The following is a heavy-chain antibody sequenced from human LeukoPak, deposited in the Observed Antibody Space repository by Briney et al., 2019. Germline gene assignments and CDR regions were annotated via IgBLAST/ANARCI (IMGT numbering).Heavy chain of an antibody. D-gene: IGHD5-18*01. CDR3: ARDTRGYTLGFDY. CDR2: ISSSSSYI. V-gene: IGHV3-21*01. CDR1: GFTFSSYS. J-gene: IGHJ4*02. Sequence: GGSLRLSCAASGFTFSSYSMNWVRQAPGKGLEWVSSISSSSSYIYYADSVKGRFTTSRDNAKNSLYLQMNSLRAEDTAVYYCARDTRGYTLGFDYWGQGTLVTVSS.